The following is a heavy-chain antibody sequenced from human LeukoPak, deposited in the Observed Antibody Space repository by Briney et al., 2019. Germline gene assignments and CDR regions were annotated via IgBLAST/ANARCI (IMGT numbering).Heavy chain of an antibody. CDR3: AKPYDSSGYYYVDY. D-gene: IGHD3-22*01. CDR1: RFTFSSYG. Sequence: GGSLRLSCAASRFTFSSYGMHWVRQAPGKGLEWVAVISYDGSNKYYADSVKGRFTISRDNSKNTLYLQMNSLRAEDTAVYYCAKPYDSSGYYYVDYWGQGTLVTVSS. J-gene: IGHJ4*02. V-gene: IGHV3-30*18. CDR2: ISYDGSNK.